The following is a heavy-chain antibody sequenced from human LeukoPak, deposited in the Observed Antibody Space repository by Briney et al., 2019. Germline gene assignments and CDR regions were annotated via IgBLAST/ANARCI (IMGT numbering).Heavy chain of an antibody. D-gene: IGHD1-26*01. J-gene: IGHJ4*02. Sequence: ASVKVSCKASGGTFSSYAISWVRQAPGQGLGWMGRIIPILGIANYAQKFQGRVTITADKSTSTAYMELSSLRSEDTAVYYCARAFVVDQVGATSGIDYWGQGTLVTVSS. V-gene: IGHV1-69*04. CDR3: ARAFVVDQVGATSGIDY. CDR1: GGTFSSYA. CDR2: IIPILGIA.